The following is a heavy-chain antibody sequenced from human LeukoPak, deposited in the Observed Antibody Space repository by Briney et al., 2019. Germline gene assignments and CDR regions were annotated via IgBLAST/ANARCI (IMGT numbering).Heavy chain of an antibody. D-gene: IGHD5-24*01. CDR3: ARDKSWLQCFDY. J-gene: IGHJ4*02. CDR1: GFTFNNYG. V-gene: IGHV3-33*01. Sequence: GGFLRLSCAASGFTFNNYGIHWVRQAPGKGLEWVAVIWYDGSNKYYADSVKGRFTISRDNSKNTLYLQMNSLRAEDTAVYYCARDKSWLQCFDYWGQGTLVTSPQ. CDR2: IWYDGSNK.